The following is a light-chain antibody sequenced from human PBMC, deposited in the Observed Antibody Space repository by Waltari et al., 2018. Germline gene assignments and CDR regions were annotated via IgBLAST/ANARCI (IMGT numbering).Light chain of an antibody. J-gene: IGKJ4*01. CDR3: QHYYSAPVT. Sequence: DIVMTQSPDSLAVSLGERATINCKSSQSVLYSSNNKNYLAWYQQKPGQPPKLLISWASTRESGVPGRFSGSGYGTDFALTISSLQAEDVAVYFCQHYYSAPVTFGGGTRVEIQ. CDR2: WAS. CDR1: QSVLYSSNNKNY. V-gene: IGKV4-1*01.